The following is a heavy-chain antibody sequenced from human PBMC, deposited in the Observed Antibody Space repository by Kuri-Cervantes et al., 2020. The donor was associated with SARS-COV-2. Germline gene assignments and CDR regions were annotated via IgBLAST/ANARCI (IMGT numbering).Heavy chain of an antibody. CDR1: GFSFSSYW. CDR3: ARDLSSGLWAFDY. V-gene: IGHV3-74*01. CDR2: IYTEVSTA. D-gene: IGHD5-18*01. J-gene: IGHJ4*02. Sequence: GGSLRLSCAASGFSFSSYWMHWDRQAPGKGLVWVSRIYTEVSTASYADSVKGRFTISRDNAKNTLSLQMNRLRAEDTAVYYCARDLSSGLWAFDYWGQGTLVTVSS.